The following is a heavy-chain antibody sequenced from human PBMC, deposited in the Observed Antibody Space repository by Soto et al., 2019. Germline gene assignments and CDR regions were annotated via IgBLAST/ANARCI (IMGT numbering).Heavy chain of an antibody. Sequence: EVQLVQSGAEVKKPGESLKISCKGSGYSFTSYWIGWVRQMPGKGLEWMGIIYPGDSDTRYSPSFQGQVTISADKSISTAYRQWSSLKASDTAMYYCAREQQLAHYYYYGMDVWGQGTTVTVSS. CDR3: AREQQLAHYYYYGMDV. CDR1: GYSFTSYW. J-gene: IGHJ6*02. D-gene: IGHD6-13*01. CDR2: IYPGDSDT. V-gene: IGHV5-51*01.